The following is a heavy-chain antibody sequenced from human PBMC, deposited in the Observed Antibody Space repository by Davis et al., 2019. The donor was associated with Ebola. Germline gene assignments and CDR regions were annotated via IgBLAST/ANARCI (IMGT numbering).Heavy chain of an antibody. J-gene: IGHJ4*02. Sequence: AASVNVSCKASGYTFTGYYIHWVRQAPGQGLEWMGWVNPNSGDTKYSQKFQGWVTMTRDTPISTAYMELNRLTSDDTAVYYCARDRVGSGATCYAYFDFWGQGTLVTVSS. D-gene: IGHD2-15*01. CDR2: VNPNSGDT. V-gene: IGHV1-2*04. CDR3: ARDRVGSGATCYAYFDF. CDR1: GYTFTGYY.